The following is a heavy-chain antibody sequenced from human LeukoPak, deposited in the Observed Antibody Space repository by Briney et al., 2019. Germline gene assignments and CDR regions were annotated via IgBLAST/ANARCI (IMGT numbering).Heavy chain of an antibody. Sequence: GGSLRLSCAASGFTFSSYSMNWVRQAPGKGLEWVSSISSSSSYIYYADSVKGRFTISRDNAKNSLYLQMNSLRAEDTAVYYCAREGRGHDYGDYGRSPMIVPFDYWGQGTLVTVSS. D-gene: IGHD4-17*01. CDR3: AREGRGHDYGDYGRSPMIVPFDY. J-gene: IGHJ4*02. CDR1: GFTFSSYS. CDR2: ISSSSSYI. V-gene: IGHV3-21*01.